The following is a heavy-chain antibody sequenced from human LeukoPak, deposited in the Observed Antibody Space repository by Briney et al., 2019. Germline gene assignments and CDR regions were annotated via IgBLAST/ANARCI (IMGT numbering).Heavy chain of an antibody. V-gene: IGHV3-30*04. J-gene: IGHJ4*02. CDR1: GITLSNSV. Sequence: GGSLRLSCAASGITLSNSVIHWVRQAPDKGLEWVALISTDGNNTPYADPVKGRFTISKDNSKNTVYLQMNSLTTEDTAIYYCAREGHTSGRAGCFDYWGQGTLVTVSS. CDR2: ISTDGNNT. CDR3: AREGHTSGRAGCFDY. D-gene: IGHD3-22*01.